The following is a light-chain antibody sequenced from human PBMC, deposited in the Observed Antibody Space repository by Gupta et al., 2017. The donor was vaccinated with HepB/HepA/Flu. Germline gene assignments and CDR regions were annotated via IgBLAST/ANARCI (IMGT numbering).Light chain of an antibody. J-gene: IGKJ2*01. CDR3: QHYNSIPPFT. V-gene: IGKV1-27*01. CDR2: GTS. Sequence: DIQMTQSPSSLSASIGDRVTITCRASEDIRNFLAWYQQKPGEIPELLIYGTSTWRSGVPSRFSGSGYGTDFTLTIDSRQPEDFAAYYCQHYNSIPPFTFGQGTKVDIK. CDR1: EDIRNF.